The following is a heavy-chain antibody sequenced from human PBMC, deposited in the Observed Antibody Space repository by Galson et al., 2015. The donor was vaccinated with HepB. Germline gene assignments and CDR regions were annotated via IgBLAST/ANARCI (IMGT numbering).Heavy chain of an antibody. V-gene: IGHV1-69*13. Sequence: SVKVSCQASGGTFSSYGISWVRQAPGQGLEWMGGIIPTFGIANYAQKFQGRVTITADESTSTAYMALSSLRSEDTAVYYCVRDNMGRIAAAVPNWFDPWGQGTLVTVSS. J-gene: IGHJ5*02. CDR1: GGTFSSYG. CDR3: VRDNMGRIAAAVPNWFDP. CDR2: IIPTFGIA. D-gene: IGHD6-13*01.